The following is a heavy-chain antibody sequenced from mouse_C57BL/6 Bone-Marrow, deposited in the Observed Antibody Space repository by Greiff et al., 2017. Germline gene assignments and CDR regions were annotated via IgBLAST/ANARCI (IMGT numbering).Heavy chain of an antibody. V-gene: IGHV1-47*01. J-gene: IGHJ2*01. Sequence: QVQLKESGAELVKPGASVKMSCKASGYTFTTYHIEWMKQNHGKSLEWIGNFHPYNDDTKYNEKFKGKATLTVEKSSNTVYLELSRLTSDYSAVYYCARSSTFFYYFDYWGQGTTLTGSS. D-gene: IGHD5-1*01. CDR1: GYTFTTYH. CDR3: ARSSTFFYYFDY. CDR2: FHPYNDDT.